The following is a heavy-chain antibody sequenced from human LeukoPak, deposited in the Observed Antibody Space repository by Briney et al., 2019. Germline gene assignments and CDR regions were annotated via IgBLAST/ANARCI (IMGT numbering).Heavy chain of an antibody. J-gene: IGHJ6*02. CDR3: AREGIGYGMDV. CDR2: INSSSSTI. D-gene: IGHD6-13*01. CDR1: GFTFSNYR. V-gene: IGHV3-48*02. Sequence: AGGSLRLSCAASGFTFSNYRMNWVRQAPGKGLEWVSYINSSSSTIYYADSVKGRFTSSRDIAKNSLYLKMNRPRDEDKAVYYCAREGIGYGMDVWGQGATVTVSS.